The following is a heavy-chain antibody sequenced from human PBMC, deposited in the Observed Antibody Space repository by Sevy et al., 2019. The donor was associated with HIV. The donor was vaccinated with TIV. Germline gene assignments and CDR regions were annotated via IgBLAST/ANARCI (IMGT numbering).Heavy chain of an antibody. D-gene: IGHD3-22*01. CDR1: GYTLTELS. J-gene: IGHJ4*02. CDR2: FDPEDGET. Sequence: ASVKVSCKVSGYTLTELSMHWVRQAPGKGLEWMGGFDPEDGETIYAQKFQGRVTMTEDTSTDTAYMELSSLSSEDTAVYYCATGRYYYDSSGYYYTSRGNWFDYWGQGTLVTVSS. V-gene: IGHV1-24*01. CDR3: ATGRYYYDSSGYYYTSRGNWFDY.